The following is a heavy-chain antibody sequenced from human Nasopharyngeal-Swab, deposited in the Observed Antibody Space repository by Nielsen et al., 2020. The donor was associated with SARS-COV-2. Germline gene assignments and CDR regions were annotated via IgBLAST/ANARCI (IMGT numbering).Heavy chain of an antibody. Sequence: ASVKVSCKASGYTFTSYGISWVRQAPGQGLEWMGWISAYNGNTNYAQKLQGRVTMTTDTSTSTAYMELRSLRSDDTAVYYCARDRIVVVPAAIDWFDPWGQGTLVTVSS. CDR2: ISAYNGNT. V-gene: IGHV1-18*01. CDR1: GYTFTSYG. D-gene: IGHD2-2*01. CDR3: ARDRIVVVPAAIDWFDP. J-gene: IGHJ5*02.